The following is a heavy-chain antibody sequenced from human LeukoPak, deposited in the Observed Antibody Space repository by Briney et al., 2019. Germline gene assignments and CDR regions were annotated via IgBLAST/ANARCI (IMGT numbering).Heavy chain of an antibody. J-gene: IGHJ5*02. CDR2: ISGDGGST. CDR1: GFTFDEYA. CDR3: ANDDRIVSNRGSCFDP. Sequence: GGSLRLSCAASGFTFDEYAMHWVRQSPGKGLEWVSLISGDGGSTGYADSVKGRFTISRDNSKNSLYLQMNSLTTEDTALYYCANDDRIVSNRGSCFDPWGQGTLVTVSS. V-gene: IGHV3-43*02. D-gene: IGHD3-16*01.